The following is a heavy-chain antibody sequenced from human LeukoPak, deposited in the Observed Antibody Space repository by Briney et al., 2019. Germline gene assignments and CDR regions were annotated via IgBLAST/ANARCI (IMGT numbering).Heavy chain of an antibody. CDR1: GGSISSYY. D-gene: IGHD1-20*01. V-gene: IGHV4-59*01. CDR3: ARDRPRVTGTPDAFDI. Sequence: SETLPLTCTVSGGSISSYYRSWIRQPPGKGLEWIGYIYYSGSTNYNPSLKSRVTISVDTSKNQFSLKLSSVTAADTAVYYCARDRPRVTGTPDAFDIWGQGTMVTVSS. CDR2: IYYSGST. J-gene: IGHJ3*02.